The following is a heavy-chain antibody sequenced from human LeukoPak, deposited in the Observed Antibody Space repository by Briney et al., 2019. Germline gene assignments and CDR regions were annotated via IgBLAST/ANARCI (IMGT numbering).Heavy chain of an antibody. CDR3: AYYGSGRPLMIYSMDV. Sequence: GASVKVSCKASGGTFSSYAISWVRQAPGQGLEWMGGIIPIFGSANYAQKFQGRVTITADESTSTAYMELSSLRSEDTAVYYCAYYGSGRPLMIYSMDVWGKGTTVTVSS. D-gene: IGHD3-10*01. CDR2: IIPIFGSA. CDR1: GGTFSSYA. J-gene: IGHJ6*04. V-gene: IGHV1-69*01.